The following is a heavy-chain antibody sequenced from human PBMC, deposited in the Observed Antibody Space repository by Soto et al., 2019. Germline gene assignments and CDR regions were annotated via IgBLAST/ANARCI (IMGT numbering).Heavy chain of an antibody. CDR3: AKGVATAVLALDY. J-gene: IGHJ4*02. V-gene: IGHV3-9*01. CDR1: GFSFDDFV. CDR2: VSWNSGAK. Sequence: EVQLVESGGGLVQPGRSLRLSCVASGFSFDDFVMNWVRQRPGKGLEWVSSVSWNSGAKLYADSVKGRFAISRDSAKKSVYLQMNSLRPDDTAFYYCAKGVATAVLALDYWGQGTLVTVSS. D-gene: IGHD2-21*02.